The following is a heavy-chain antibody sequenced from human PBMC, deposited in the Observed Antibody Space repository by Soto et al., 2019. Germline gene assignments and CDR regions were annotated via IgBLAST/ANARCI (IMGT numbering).Heavy chain of an antibody. CDR2: IYWDDDK. CDR3: ARKPYDFWSGYLDY. Sequence: QITLKESGPTLVKPTQTLTLTCTFSGFSLSTSGVGVGWIRQPPGKALEWLALIYWDDDKRYSPSLKSRLTITKDTSKNQVVLTMTNMDPVDTATYYCARKPYDFWSGYLDYWGQGTLVTVSS. V-gene: IGHV2-5*02. D-gene: IGHD3-3*01. CDR1: GFSLSTSGVG. J-gene: IGHJ4*02.